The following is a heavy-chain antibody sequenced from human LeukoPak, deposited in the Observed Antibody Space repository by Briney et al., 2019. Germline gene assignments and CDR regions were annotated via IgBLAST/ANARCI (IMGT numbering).Heavy chain of an antibody. CDR3: ARRDPTTVTAFDN. CDR2: IFPDDSDT. CDR1: GFVFTRDW. J-gene: IGHJ4*01. V-gene: IGHV5-51*01. Sequence: GESLKISCRFSGFVFTRDWIGWVRLMPGKGLEWMGIIFPDDSDTRYSPSIQGQVTLSADKSISTAYLQWSSVKASDTDINDCARRDPTTVTAFDNWGHKTQFAASS. D-gene: IGHD4-17*01.